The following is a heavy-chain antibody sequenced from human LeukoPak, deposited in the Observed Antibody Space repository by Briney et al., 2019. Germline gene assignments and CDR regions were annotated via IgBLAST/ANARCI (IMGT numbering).Heavy chain of an antibody. V-gene: IGHV4-34*01. Sequence: SETLSLTCAVFGGSFSGYHWTWIRQPPGKGLEWMGEVDHSGSTKYNSSLMSRVTISVDTSKNHYSLKLSSVTAADTAVYYCARRPDTSRNTVLGVRDYYFYMDVRGKGTTVTVSS. J-gene: IGHJ6*03. CDR1: GGSFSGYH. CDR2: VDHSGST. D-gene: IGHD2/OR15-2a*01. CDR3: ARRPDTSRNTVLGVRDYYFYMDV.